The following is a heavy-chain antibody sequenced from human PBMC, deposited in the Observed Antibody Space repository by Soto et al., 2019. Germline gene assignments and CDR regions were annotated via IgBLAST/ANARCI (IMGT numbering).Heavy chain of an antibody. CDR3: ASTLSYYYGMEV. J-gene: IGHJ6*02. V-gene: IGHV5-10-1*01. CDR2: IDPSDSYT. CDR1: GSMFTSYG. Sequence: ESLKTSVECPGSMFTSYGIRWVRQMPGKGLEWMGRIDPSDSYTNYSPSLQGHVSISADKSISTAYLQWSSLKASDTAMYYCASTLSYYYGMEVWGQGTTVTASS.